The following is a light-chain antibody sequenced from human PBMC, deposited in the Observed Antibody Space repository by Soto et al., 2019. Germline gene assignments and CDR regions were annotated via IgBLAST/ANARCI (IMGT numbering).Light chain of an antibody. CDR1: QSISTY. J-gene: IGKJ4*01. Sequence: DIQMTQSPSSLSASVGDRVTITCRASQSISTYLNWYQQKPGKVPKLLIYAASSLQSGVPSRFSGSGSGTDFTLTISILQPEDFATYYCQQTHTTFTFGGGTTVEIK. V-gene: IGKV1-39*01. CDR3: QQTHTTFT. CDR2: AAS.